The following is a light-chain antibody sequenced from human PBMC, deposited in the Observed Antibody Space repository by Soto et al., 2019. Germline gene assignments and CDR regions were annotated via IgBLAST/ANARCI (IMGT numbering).Light chain of an antibody. V-gene: IGKV1-39*01. CDR2: DAS. CDR1: PTINSN. Sequence: DIQMTQSPSSLSASVGDRVTITCRASPTINSNLNWYQQKPGKAPKLLIYDASILPSGAPSTFSGSGSGTDFTLTISILQPEDFAVYYCQQIYTTPITFGPGTIVDI. CDR3: QQIYTTPIT. J-gene: IGKJ3*01.